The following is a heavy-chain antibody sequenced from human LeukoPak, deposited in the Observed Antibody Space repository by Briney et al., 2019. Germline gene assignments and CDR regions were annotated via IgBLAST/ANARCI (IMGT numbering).Heavy chain of an antibody. CDR1: GFTFSSYV. V-gene: IGHV3-23*01. D-gene: IGHD2-15*01. CDR3: AKGMIYCSGGSCYLGTFDI. J-gene: IGHJ3*02. CDR2: ISGGGGST. Sequence: LPGGSLRLSGAASGFTFSSYVMSWDRQGPVKGLEWVSGISGGGGSTYYADSVKGRFTISRDNSKNTMYLQMSSLRAEDTAEYFCAKGMIYCSGGSCYLGTFDIWGQGTMVTVSS.